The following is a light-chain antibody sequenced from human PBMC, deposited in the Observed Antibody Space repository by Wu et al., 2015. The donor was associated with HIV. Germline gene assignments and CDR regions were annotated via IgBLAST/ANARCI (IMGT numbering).Light chain of an antibody. V-gene: IGKV3-15*01. J-gene: IGKJ2*01. CDR1: ESVGGD. CDR3: QQYNNWLVRT. Sequence: EVVMTQSPATLSVSPGERATLACRASESVGGDVAWYQQKPGQAPRLLIYGASTRATGIPARFSGSGSGTEFTLTISSMQSEDFAVYYCQQYNNWLVRTFGQGTKAGDQT. CDR2: GAS.